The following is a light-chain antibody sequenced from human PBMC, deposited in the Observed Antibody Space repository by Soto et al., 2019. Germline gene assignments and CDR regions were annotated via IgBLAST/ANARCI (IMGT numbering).Light chain of an antibody. CDR3: QQYNIYPLT. J-gene: IGKJ4*01. CDR2: AAS. Sequence: DVQMTQSPSSLSASVGDRVTITCRASQDINTWLAWYQQKAEKDPKSLIYAASSLQTGVPSRFSGSQSGTDFTLTISSLQPEDSATYYCQQYNIYPLTFGGGTKVEIK. CDR1: QDINTW. V-gene: IGKV1D-16*01.